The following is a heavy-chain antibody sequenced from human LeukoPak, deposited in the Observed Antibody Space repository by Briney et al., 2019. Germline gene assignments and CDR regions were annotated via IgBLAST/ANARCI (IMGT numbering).Heavy chain of an antibody. CDR2: ISGSSSTI. CDR1: GFTFSVYS. D-gene: IGHD3-3*01. V-gene: IGHV3-48*01. Sequence: GGSLRLSCAASGFTFSVYSMNWVRQAPGKGLEWVSYISGSSSTIYYADSAKGRFTISRDNAKNSLYLQMNSLRAEGTAVYFCASRNDFWSGYALDYWGQGTLVTVSS. J-gene: IGHJ4*02. CDR3: ASRNDFWSGYALDY.